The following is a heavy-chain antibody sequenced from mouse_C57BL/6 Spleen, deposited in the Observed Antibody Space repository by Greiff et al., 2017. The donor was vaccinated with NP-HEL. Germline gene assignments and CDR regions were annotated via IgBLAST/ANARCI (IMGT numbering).Heavy chain of an antibody. D-gene: IGHD6-1*01. CDR1: GYTFTSYW. V-gene: IGHV1-50*01. J-gene: IGHJ2*01. CDR2: IDPSDSYT. CDR3: ARSSLYYFDY. Sequence: QVQLQQPGAELVKPGASVKLSCKASGYTFTSYWMQWVKQRPGQGLEWIGEIDPSDSYTNYNQKFKGKATLTVDTSSSTAYIQLSSLSSEDSAVYYCARSSLYYFDYWGQGTTLTVSS.